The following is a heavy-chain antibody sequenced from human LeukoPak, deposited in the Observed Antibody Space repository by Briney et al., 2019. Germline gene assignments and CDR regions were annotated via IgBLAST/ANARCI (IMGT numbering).Heavy chain of an antibody. CDR1: GGSISSSGHY. Sequence: SETLSLTCTDSGGSISSSGHYWGWIRQPPGKGLEWIGSVHYSGNTYYNPSLKSRVTISVDTSRNQFSLKLSSVSAADRGIYYCAKHEGSYFDKSGYTFEYWGQGTLVTVSS. CDR3: AKHEGSYFDKSGYTFEY. J-gene: IGHJ4*02. CDR2: VHYSGNT. D-gene: IGHD3-22*01. V-gene: IGHV4-39*01.